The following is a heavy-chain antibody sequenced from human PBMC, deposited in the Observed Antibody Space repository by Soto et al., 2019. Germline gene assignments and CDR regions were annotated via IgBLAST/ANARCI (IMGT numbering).Heavy chain of an antibody. Sequence: GGSLILSWAASGFTFSGYGMHWVRPAPGKGLEWVAVISYDGSNKYYADSVKGRYTISRDNSKNTLYLQMNSLRVEDTAVYYCARDLDYYDTSGHSYWGQGALVTVSS. V-gene: IGHV3-30*03. CDR2: ISYDGSNK. D-gene: IGHD3-22*01. J-gene: IGHJ4*02. CDR3: ARDLDYYDTSGHSY. CDR1: GFTFSGYG.